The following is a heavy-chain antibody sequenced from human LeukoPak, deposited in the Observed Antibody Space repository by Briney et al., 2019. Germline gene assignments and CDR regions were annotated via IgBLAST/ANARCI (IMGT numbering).Heavy chain of an antibody. CDR1: GGSISSYY. V-gene: IGHV4-4*07. CDR2: IYTSGST. Sequence: PSETLSLTCTVSGGSISSYYWSWIRQPAGKGLEWIGHIYTSGSTNYNPSLKSRVTMSVDTSKNQFSLKLSSVTAADTAVYYCARDLVAAAFNWFDPWGQGTLVTVSS. CDR3: ARDLVAAAFNWFDP. J-gene: IGHJ5*02. D-gene: IGHD6-13*01.